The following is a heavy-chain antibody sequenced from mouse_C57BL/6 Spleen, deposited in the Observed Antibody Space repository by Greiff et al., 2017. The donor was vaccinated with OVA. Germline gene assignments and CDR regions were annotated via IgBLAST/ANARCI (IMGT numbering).Heavy chain of an antibody. Sequence: VQLQQPGAELVMPGASVKLSCKASGYTFTSYWMHWVKQRPGQGLEWIGEIDPSDSYTNSNQKFKGKSTLTVAKSSSTAYMQLSSLTSEGSGVYYCARGRTIDVWGTGTTVTVSS. D-gene: IGHD2-13*01. V-gene: IGHV1-69*01. J-gene: IGHJ1*03. CDR1: GYTFTSYW. CDR3: ARGRTIDV. CDR2: IDPSDSYT.